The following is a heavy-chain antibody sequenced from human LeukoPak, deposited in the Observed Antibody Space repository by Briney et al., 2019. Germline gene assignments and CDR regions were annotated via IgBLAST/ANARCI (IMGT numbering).Heavy chain of an antibody. J-gene: IGHJ4*02. CDR2: INSDGSST. V-gene: IGHV3-74*01. CDR3: ARAPVTSCRGAYCYPFDY. D-gene: IGHD2-21*01. CDR1: GFTFSSYW. Sequence: GGSLRLSCAASGFTFSSYWMHWVRQAPGKGLVWVSRINSDGSSTSYADSVKGRFTISRDNAKNTLYLQMNSLRAEDAAVYYCARAPVTSCRGAYCYPFDYWGQGTLVTVSS.